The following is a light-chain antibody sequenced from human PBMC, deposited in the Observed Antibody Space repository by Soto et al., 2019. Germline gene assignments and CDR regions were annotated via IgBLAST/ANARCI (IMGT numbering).Light chain of an antibody. Sequence: QSALTQPASVSGSPGQSITISCTGTSSDVGSYDLVSWYQQNAGKAPKLMIYGVTKRPSGISNRFSGSKSGNTASLTISGLQTDDEADYYCCSYAGGTTVVFGGGTKVTVL. CDR1: SSDVGSYDL. J-gene: IGLJ2*01. CDR2: GVT. V-gene: IGLV2-23*02. CDR3: CSYAGGTTVV.